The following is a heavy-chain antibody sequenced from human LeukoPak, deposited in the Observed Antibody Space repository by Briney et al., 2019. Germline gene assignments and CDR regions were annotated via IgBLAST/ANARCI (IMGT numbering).Heavy chain of an antibody. Sequence: PSETLYLTCTVSGGSISSSSYYWGWIRQPPGKGLEWIGSIYYSGSTYYNPSLKSRVTISVDTSKNQFSLKLSSVTAADTAVYYCARVGWRRVFDYWGQGTLVTVSS. CDR1: GGSISSSSYY. V-gene: IGHV4-39*07. D-gene: IGHD2-2*03. CDR3: ARVGWRRVFDY. J-gene: IGHJ4*02. CDR2: IYYSGST.